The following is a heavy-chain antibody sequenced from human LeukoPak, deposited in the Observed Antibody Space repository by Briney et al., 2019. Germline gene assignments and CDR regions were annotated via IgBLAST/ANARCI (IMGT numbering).Heavy chain of an antibody. CDR2: ISISSATI. D-gene: IGHD2-2*01. CDR1: GFTLSIYS. CDR3: ARGGNCTSTNCQPGAFDI. V-gene: IGHV3-48*01. J-gene: IGHJ3*02. Sequence: RGSLRLSCAASGFTLSIYSMSWVRQAPGKRLEWVSYISISSATIYHAAAVKGRFTIPRDNAKNSLYVHMNSLRGQDTAVYYCARGGNCTSTNCQPGAFDIWGQGTMVTVPS.